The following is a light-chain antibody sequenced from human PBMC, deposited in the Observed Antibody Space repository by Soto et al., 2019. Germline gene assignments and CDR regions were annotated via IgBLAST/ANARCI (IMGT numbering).Light chain of an antibody. J-gene: IGKJ1*01. Sequence: EIVLTQSPGTLSLSPGERATLSCRASQSVSSSYLAWYQQKPGQAPRLLIYGASSRATGIPDRFSGSGSGKDSTLTISRLEPEDFAVYYCQQYGSSPWTFGQGTKVDIK. V-gene: IGKV3-20*01. CDR3: QQYGSSPWT. CDR2: GAS. CDR1: QSVSSSY.